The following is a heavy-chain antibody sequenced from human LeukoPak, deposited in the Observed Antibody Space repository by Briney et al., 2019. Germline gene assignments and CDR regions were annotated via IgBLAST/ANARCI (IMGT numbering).Heavy chain of an antibody. CDR1: GFTVTRNY. Sequence: GGSLRLSCAVSGFTVTRNYMSWVRQAPGKGLEWVSIIYSGGNTYYADSVKGRFTISRDNSKNTLYLQMNSLRAEDTAVYYCAREEWYWHYFDYWGQGTLVTVSS. J-gene: IGHJ4*02. D-gene: IGHD3-3*01. V-gene: IGHV3-53*01. CDR2: IYSGGNT. CDR3: AREEWYWHYFDY.